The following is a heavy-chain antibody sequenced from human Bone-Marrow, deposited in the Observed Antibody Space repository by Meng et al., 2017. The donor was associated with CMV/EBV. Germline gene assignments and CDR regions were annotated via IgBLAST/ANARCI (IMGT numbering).Heavy chain of an antibody. CDR3: AGSPFSSRGPFVYYYYGMDV. D-gene: IGHD2-2*01. CDR1: GGTFSSYA. Sequence: SVKVSCKAAGGTFSSYAISWVRQAPGQGLEWMGGIIPIFGTANYAQKFQGRVTITTDESTSTAYMELSSLRSEDTAVYYCAGSPFSSRGPFVYYYYGMDVWGQGTTVTVSS. CDR2: IIPIFGTA. J-gene: IGHJ6*02. V-gene: IGHV1-69*05.